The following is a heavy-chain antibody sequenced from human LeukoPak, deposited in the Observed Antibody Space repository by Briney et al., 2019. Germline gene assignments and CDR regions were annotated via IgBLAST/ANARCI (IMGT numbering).Heavy chain of an antibody. D-gene: IGHD3-3*01. Sequence: EASVKVSCKASGYTFTSYYMHSVRQAPGQGLEWMGIINPSGGSTSYAQKFQGRVTMTRDTSTSTVYMELSSLRSEDTAVYYCARARGRFLEWLSRLDYWGQGTLVTVSS. CDR2: INPSGGST. V-gene: IGHV1-46*01. CDR1: GYTFTSYY. J-gene: IGHJ4*02. CDR3: ARARGRFLEWLSRLDY.